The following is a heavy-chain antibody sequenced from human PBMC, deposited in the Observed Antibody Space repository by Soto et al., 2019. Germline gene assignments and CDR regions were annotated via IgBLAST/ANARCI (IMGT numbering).Heavy chain of an antibody. CDR2: IIPIFGTT. CDR1: GGNFSRNG. CDR3: ARASNTTWYNWFDP. D-gene: IGHD2-8*02. Sequence: QVQLVQSGAEVKKPGSSVKISCKTSGGNFSRNGISWVRQAPGQGLEWMGGIIPIFGTTNYAHKFRGRVTVTADESTGTVYMVMKSLRSEDTAVYYCARASNTTWYNWFDPWGQGTMVPVSS. J-gene: IGHJ5*02. V-gene: IGHV1-69*01.